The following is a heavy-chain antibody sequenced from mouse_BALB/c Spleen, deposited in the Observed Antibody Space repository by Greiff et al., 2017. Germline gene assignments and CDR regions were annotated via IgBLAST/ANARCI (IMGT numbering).Heavy chain of an antibody. CDR2: ISDGGSYT. Sequence: EVNVVESGGGLVKPGGSLKLSCAASGFTFSDYYMYWVRQTPEKRLEWVATISDGGSYTYYPDSVKGRFTISRDNAKNNLYLQMSSLKSEDTAMYYCARGGGDSYFDYWGQGTTLTVSS. CDR3: ARGGGDSYFDY. J-gene: IGHJ2*01. D-gene: IGHD3-3*01. CDR1: GFTFSDYY. V-gene: IGHV5-4*02.